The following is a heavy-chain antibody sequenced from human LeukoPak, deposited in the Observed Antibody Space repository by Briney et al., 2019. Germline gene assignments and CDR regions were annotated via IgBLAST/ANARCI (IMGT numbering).Heavy chain of an antibody. V-gene: IGHV3-74*01. CDR1: GFTFSSYW. Sequence: GGSLRFSCAASGFTFSSYWMHWVRQAPGKGLVWVSRINSDGSSTSYADSVKGRFTISRDNAKNTLYLQMNSLRAEDTAVYYCARVASTYCGGDCYPDWGQGTLVTVSS. J-gene: IGHJ4*02. D-gene: IGHD2-21*02. CDR3: ARVASTYCGGDCYPD. CDR2: INSDGSST.